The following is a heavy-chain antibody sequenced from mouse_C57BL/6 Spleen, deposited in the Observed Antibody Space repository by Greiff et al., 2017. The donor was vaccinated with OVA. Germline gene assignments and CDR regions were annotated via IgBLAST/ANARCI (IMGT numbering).Heavy chain of an antibody. V-gene: IGHV1-54*01. D-gene: IGHD1-1*01. CDR2: INPGSGGT. CDR1: GYAFTNYL. Sequence: QVQLQQSGAELVRPGTSVKVSCKASGYAFTNYLIEWVKQRPGQGLEWIGVINPGSGGTNYNEKFKGKVTLTADKSSSTAYMQLSSLTSEDSAVYFCALYYGSTYAMDYWGQGTSVTVSS. CDR3: ALYYGSTYAMDY. J-gene: IGHJ4*01.